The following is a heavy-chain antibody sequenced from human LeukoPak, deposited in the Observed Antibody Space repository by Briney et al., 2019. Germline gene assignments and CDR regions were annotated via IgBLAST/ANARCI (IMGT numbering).Heavy chain of an antibody. V-gene: IGHV3-21*01. D-gene: IGHD3-9*01. CDR3: AREPLRYLRVGHYDY. J-gene: IGHJ4*02. CDR1: GFTFSTSA. CDR2: IDYDSSHI. Sequence: PGGSLRLSCAASGFTFSTSAMNWVRQVPGKGLEWVSSIDYDSSHIYYAASVRGRFTISRDNARNSVYLQMNSLRVEDTAVYYCAREPLRYLRVGHYDYWGQGTLVAVSS.